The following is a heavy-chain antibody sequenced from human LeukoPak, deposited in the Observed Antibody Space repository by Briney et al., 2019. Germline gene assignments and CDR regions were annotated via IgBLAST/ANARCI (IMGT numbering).Heavy chain of an antibody. Sequence: ASVKVSRKASGGTFSSYAISWVRQAPGQGLEWMGGIIPIFGTASYAQKFQGRVTITTDESTSTAYMELSSLRSEDAAVYYCARAQTPIAYCGGDCSNNLDYWGQGTLVTVSS. CDR1: GGTFSSYA. V-gene: IGHV1-69*05. J-gene: IGHJ4*02. D-gene: IGHD2-21*02. CDR3: ARAQTPIAYCGGDCSNNLDY. CDR2: IIPIFGTA.